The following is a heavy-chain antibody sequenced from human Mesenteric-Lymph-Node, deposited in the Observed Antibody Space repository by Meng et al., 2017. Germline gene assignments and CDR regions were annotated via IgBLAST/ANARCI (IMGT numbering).Heavy chain of an antibody. D-gene: IGHD3-10*01. Sequence: VQTGVEVKTTGASVKVSCKSSEYTSTTYAVHWVRQAPGQRLEGMGWINGGNGNTKSSQKFQDRVTINRDTSASTTYMELSSLRSEDTAVYYCARGALSVGFGELLVFDPWGQGTLVTVSS. CDR2: INGGNGNT. V-gene: IGHV1-3*01. CDR3: ARGALSVGFGELLVFDP. CDR1: EYTSTTYA. J-gene: IGHJ5*02.